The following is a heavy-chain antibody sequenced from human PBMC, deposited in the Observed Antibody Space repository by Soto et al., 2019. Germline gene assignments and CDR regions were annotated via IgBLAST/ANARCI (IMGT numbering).Heavy chain of an antibody. V-gene: IGHV4-59*01. D-gene: IGHD2-21*02. CDR1: GGSISSYY. CDR3: ARMTFDDYFDY. Sequence: QVQLQESGPGLVKPSETLSLTCTVSGGSISSYYWSCIRQPPGKGLEWIGYIYNSGSTNSNPSLKRRVTLSVDTSKNQFSLKLSSVTAADTAVYYCARMTFDDYFDYWGQGTLVTVSS. J-gene: IGHJ4*02. CDR2: IYNSGST.